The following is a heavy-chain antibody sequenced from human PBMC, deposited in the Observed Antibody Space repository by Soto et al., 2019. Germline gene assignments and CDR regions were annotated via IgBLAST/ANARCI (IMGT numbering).Heavy chain of an antibody. V-gene: IGHV4-59*01. CDR2: IYYSGST. CDR1: GGSISSYY. J-gene: IGHJ5*01. Sequence: SETLSLTCTVSGGSISSYYWSWIRQPPGKGLEWIGYIYYSGSTNYNPSLKSRVTTSVDTSKNQFSLKLTSVTAADTAVYYCARDRVGVSSNWFDSWGRGTLVTVSS. CDR3: ARDRVGVSSNWFDS. D-gene: IGHD1-26*01.